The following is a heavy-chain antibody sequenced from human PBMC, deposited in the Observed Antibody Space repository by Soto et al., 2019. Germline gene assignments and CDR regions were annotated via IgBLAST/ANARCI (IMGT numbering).Heavy chain of an antibody. J-gene: IGHJ3*02. Sequence: ETLFLTSSVSSGSVGRDDWNGIRQPPGKGLEWIAYIDYSGSTNSNPSLKSRLTISIDTSKNQFSLKLSSVTAADTAVYYCARGRRSSGRHDASDIWGQGTMVT. V-gene: IGHV4-59*02. CDR2: IDYSGST. CDR3: ARGRRSSGRHDASDI. D-gene: IGHD1-26*01. CDR1: SGSVGRDD.